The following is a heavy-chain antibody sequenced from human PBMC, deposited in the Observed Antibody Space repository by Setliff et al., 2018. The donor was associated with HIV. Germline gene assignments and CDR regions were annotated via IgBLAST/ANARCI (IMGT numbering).Heavy chain of an antibody. D-gene: IGHD3-3*01. Sequence: SVKVSCKASRSTFNSHTINWVRQAPGQGLDWMGRILPILGVANYAQRFQGKVTITADKSTSTAYMELTSLRFDDTAMYYCVRGVQSPPHYSYYYMDVWGEGTMVTVS. CDR3: VRGVQSPPHYSYYYMDV. V-gene: IGHV1-69*02. J-gene: IGHJ6*03. CDR1: RSTFNSHT. CDR2: ILPILGVA.